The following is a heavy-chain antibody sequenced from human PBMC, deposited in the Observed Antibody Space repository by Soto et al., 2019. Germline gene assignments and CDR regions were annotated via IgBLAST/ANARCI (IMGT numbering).Heavy chain of an antibody. Sequence: GGSLRLSCAASGFTFSSYGMHWVRQAPGKGLEWVAVIWYDGSNKYYADSVKGRFTISRDNSKNTLYLQMNSLRAEDTAVYYCARNEAARRNFDYWGQGTLVTVSS. V-gene: IGHV3-33*01. CDR2: IWYDGSNK. J-gene: IGHJ4*02. CDR1: GFTFSSYG. D-gene: IGHD6-6*01. CDR3: ARNEAARRNFDY.